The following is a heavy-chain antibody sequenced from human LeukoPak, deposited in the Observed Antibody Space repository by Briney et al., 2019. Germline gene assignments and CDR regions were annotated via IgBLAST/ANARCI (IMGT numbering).Heavy chain of an antibody. V-gene: IGHV5-51*01. J-gene: IGHJ5*02. CDR1: GYSFTSYW. Sequence: GESLKISCKGSGYSFTSYWIGWVRQMPGKGLEWMGIIYPGDSDTRYSPSFQGQVTISADKSISTAYLQWSSLKASDTAMYYCARGIGYYYGSGSYWRLGRDWFDPWGQGTLVTVSS. D-gene: IGHD3-10*01. CDR2: IYPGDSDT. CDR3: ARGIGYYYGSGSYWRLGRDWFDP.